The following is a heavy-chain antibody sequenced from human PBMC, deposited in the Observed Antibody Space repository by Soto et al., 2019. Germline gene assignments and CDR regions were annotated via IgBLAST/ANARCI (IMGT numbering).Heavy chain of an antibody. CDR3: ARNDCYGSGSHFQH. V-gene: IGHV4-34*01. CDR1: GGSFSGYY. CDR2: INHSGST. D-gene: IGHD3-10*01. J-gene: IGHJ1*01. Sequence: SETLSLTCAVYGGSFSGYYWSWIRQPPGKGLEWIGEINHSGSTNYNPSLKSRVTISVDTSKNQFSLKLSSVTAADPAVYYCARNDCYGSGSHFQHWGQGTLVTVSS.